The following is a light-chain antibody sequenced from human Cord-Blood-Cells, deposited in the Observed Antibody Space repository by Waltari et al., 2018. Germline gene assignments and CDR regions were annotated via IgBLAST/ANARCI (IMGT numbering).Light chain of an antibody. CDR2: EGS. CDR3: CSYAGSSTWV. V-gene: IGLV2-23*01. CDR1: RSDVGSNNI. Sequence: QSALPQPASVSGSPGQSITISCTGTRSDVGSNNIVSWYQHDPGKAPKLLIYEGSKRPSGVSDRFSGSKSGNTASLTISGLQAEDEADYYCCSYAGSSTWVFGGGTKLTVL. J-gene: IGLJ3*02.